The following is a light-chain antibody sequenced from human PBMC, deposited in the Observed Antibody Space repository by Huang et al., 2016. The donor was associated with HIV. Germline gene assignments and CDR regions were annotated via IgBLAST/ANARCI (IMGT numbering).Light chain of an antibody. J-gene: IGKJ4*01. CDR3: QQYYRTPLT. CDR1: QSVLYSSNNKNY. V-gene: IGKV4-1*01. CDR2: WAS. Sequence: DIVMTQSPDSLAVSLGKRATINCKSSQSVLYSSNNKNYLGWDQQKPGQPPKLLIYWASTREFGVPDRFSGSGSGTDFTLTISSLQAEDVAVYYCQQYYRTPLTFGGGTKVEIK.